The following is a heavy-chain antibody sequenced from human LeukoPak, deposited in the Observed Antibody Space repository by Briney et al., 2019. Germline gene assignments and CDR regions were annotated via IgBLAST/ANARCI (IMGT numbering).Heavy chain of an antibody. Sequence: ASVKVSCKASGYTFTGYYMHWVRQAPGQGLEWMGWINPNRVGTNYAQKFQGRVTMTRDTSISTAYMELSRLRSDDTAVYYCARYDSSGYIDYWGQGTLVTVSS. V-gene: IGHV1-2*02. CDR2: INPNRVGT. J-gene: IGHJ4*02. D-gene: IGHD3-22*01. CDR3: ARYDSSGYIDY. CDR1: GYTFTGYY.